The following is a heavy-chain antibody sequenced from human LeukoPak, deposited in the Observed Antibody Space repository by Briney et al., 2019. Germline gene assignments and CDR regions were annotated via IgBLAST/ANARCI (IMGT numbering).Heavy chain of an antibody. D-gene: IGHD3-22*01. J-gene: IGHJ4*02. CDR1: GFTFSSYS. Sequence: GGSLRLSCAASGFTFSSYSMNWVRQSPGKGLEWVSSISSSSSYIYYADSVKGRFTISRENAKNSLYLQMNSLRAEDTAVYYCARDSSAQSYYWGQGTLVTVSS. CDR3: ARDSSAQSYY. V-gene: IGHV3-21*01. CDR2: ISSSSSYI.